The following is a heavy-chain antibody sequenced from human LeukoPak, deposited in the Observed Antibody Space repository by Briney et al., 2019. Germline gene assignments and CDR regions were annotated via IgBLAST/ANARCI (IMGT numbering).Heavy chain of an antibody. CDR1: GYTFTGYD. J-gene: IGHJ5*02. CDR2: INPNSGGT. V-gene: IGHV1-2*02. Sequence: ASVKVSCKASGYTFTGYDMHWVRQAPGQGLEWMGRINPNSGGTNYAEKVKGRFTMSRDTSISTAYMELSRLRSDDTAVYYCARESDIVVVPAAIEVPRALDPWGQGTLVTVSS. CDR3: ARESDIVVVPAAIEVPRALDP. D-gene: IGHD2-2*01.